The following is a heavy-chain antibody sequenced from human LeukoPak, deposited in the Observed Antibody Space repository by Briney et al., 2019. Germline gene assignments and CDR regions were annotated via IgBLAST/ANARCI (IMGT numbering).Heavy chain of an antibody. J-gene: IGHJ4*02. CDR2: ISSSGSTI. CDR3: ARDGAAADFDF. CDR1: GFTFSSYE. D-gene: IGHD6-13*01. V-gene: IGHV3-48*03. Sequence: GGSLRLSCAASGFTFSSYEMNWVRQAPGKGLEWVSYISSSGSTIYYADSVKGRFTISRDNAQNSLYLQMNSLRAEDTAVYYCARDGAAADFDFWGQGTLVTVSS.